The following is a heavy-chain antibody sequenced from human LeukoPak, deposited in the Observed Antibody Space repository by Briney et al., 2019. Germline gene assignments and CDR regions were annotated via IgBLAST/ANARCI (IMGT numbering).Heavy chain of an antibody. CDR2: IYSSGST. V-gene: IGHV4-61*02. D-gene: IGHD6-19*01. Sequence: SETLSLTCTVSGGSISSGSYYWSWIRQPAGKGLEWIGRIYSSGSTNYNPSLKSRVTISLDTSKNQFSLKLSSVTAADTAVYYCARGARAVAGTGLFYYYYYYMDVWGKGTTVTVSS. CDR1: GGSISSGSYY. CDR3: ARGARAVAGTGLFYYYYYYMDV. J-gene: IGHJ6*03.